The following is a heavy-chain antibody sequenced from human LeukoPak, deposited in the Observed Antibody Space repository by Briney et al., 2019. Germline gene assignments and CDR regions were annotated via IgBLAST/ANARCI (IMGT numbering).Heavy chain of an antibody. D-gene: IGHD3-22*01. V-gene: IGHV3-23*01. CDR2: ISGSGGST. CDR3: AKARYDSSGYYFDY. CDR1: GFTFSIYA. J-gene: IGHJ4*02. Sequence: GGSLRLSCAAYGFTFSIYAMSWVRQAPGKGLEWVSGISGSGGSTYYADSVKGRFTIFRDNSKNTLYLQMNSLRAEDTAVYYCAKARYDSSGYYFDYWGQGTLVTVSS.